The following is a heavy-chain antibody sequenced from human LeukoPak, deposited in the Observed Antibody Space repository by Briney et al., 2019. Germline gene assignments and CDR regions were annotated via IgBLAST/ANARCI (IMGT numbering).Heavy chain of an antibody. D-gene: IGHD6-13*01. CDR2: IYPSGNT. CDR3: ARDKSRIAAAGTCFLS. Sequence: SETLSLTCTVSGDSISSSRHYWSWIRQPAGKGLEWIGRIYPSGNTNYNPSLKSRVTISLDTSKNQFSLNLRSVTAADTAVYYCARDKSRIAAAGTCFLSWGQGTLVTVSS. CDR1: GDSISSSRHY. V-gene: IGHV4-61*02. J-gene: IGHJ5*02.